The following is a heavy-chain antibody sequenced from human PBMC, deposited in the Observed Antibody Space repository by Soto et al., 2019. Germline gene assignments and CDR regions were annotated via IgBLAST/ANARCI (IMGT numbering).Heavy chain of an antibody. V-gene: IGHV1-18*01. CDR3: AMVDVYVTPSPQDV. D-gene: IGHD3-16*01. J-gene: IGHJ6*02. CDR2: INTNNGNT. Sequence: QVQLVQSGAEVKNPGASVKVYCKASWSTFTILGIGGPRQAPGKGLVWMGWINTNNGNTNYAQKVQGRVTLTTDTSTSTAYMELRSLRSNDTAIYYCAMVDVYVTPSPQDVWGQGTTVIVSS. CDR1: WSTFTILG.